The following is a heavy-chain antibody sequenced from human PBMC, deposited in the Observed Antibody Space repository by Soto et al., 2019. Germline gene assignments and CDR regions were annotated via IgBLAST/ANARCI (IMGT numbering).Heavy chain of an antibody. CDR3: HAWVGTPLGGAVSAL. D-gene: IGHD2-21*01. V-gene: IGHV3-21*01. J-gene: IGHJ3*01. Sequence: SVSWGSKEKGNGLEWVSSISSSSYIYYADSVKGRFTISRDNAKNSLYLQMNSLRAEDTAVYYCHAWVGTPLGGAVSALRGKRT. CDR1: S. CDR2: ISSSSYI.